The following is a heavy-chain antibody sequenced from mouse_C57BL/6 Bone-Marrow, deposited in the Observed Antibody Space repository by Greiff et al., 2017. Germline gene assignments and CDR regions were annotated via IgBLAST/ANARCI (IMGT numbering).Heavy chain of an antibody. CDR3: STPYGYDVAWFAY. V-gene: IGHV1-64*01. Sequence: QVQLQQPGAELVQPGASVKLSCKASGYTFTSYWMHWVQQRPGQGLEWIGMINPNGCSTNYNEKFTSRATLTVDKSSSTAYMQLSSLTSADSAVXYGSTPYGYDVAWFAYWGQGTLVTVSA. J-gene: IGHJ3*01. D-gene: IGHD2-2*01. CDR1: GYTFTSYW. CDR2: INPNGCST.